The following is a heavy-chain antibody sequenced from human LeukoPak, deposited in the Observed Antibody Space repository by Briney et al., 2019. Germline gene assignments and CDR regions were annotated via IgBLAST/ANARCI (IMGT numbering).Heavy chain of an antibody. CDR3: ARVLLLWFGELSYFDY. D-gene: IGHD3-10*01. CDR1: GGSISSGDYY. Sequence: SQTLSLTCTVSGGSISSGDYYWSWIRQPPGKRLEWIGYLYYSGSTYYNPSLKSRVTISVDTSKKQFSLKLISVTAADTAVYYCARVLLLWFGELSYFDYWGQGTLVTVSS. J-gene: IGHJ4*02. V-gene: IGHV4-30-4*01. CDR2: LYYSGST.